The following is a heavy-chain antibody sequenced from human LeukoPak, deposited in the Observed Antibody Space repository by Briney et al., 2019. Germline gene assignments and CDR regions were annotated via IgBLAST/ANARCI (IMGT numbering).Heavy chain of an antibody. CDR3: AKAQYYYGSGSYWYPYYYYYYMDV. CDR1: GFTFSSYA. D-gene: IGHD3-10*01. CDR2: ISGSGGST. Sequence: GGSLRLSCAASGFTFSSYAMSWVRQAPGKGLEWVSAISGSGGSTYYADSVKGRFTISRDNSKNTLYLQMNSLRAEDTAVYYCAKAQYYYGSGSYWYPYYYYYYMDVWGKGTTVTISS. J-gene: IGHJ6*03. V-gene: IGHV3-23*01.